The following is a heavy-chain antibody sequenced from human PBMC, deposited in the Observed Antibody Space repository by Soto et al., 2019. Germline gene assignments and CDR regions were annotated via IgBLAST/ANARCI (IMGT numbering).Heavy chain of an antibody. Sequence: APVKVSSKASGYTFTSYYMHWVRQAPRQGLEWMGIINPSGGSTSYAQKFQGRVTMTRDTSTSTVYMELSSMRSAETTPYPCPRALYASSGYNPHYFENRGQGTLVTIAS. CDR3: PRALYASSGYNPHYFEN. V-gene: IGHV1-46*01. J-gene: IGHJ4*02. D-gene: IGHD3-22*01. CDR1: GYTFTSYY. CDR2: INPSGGST.